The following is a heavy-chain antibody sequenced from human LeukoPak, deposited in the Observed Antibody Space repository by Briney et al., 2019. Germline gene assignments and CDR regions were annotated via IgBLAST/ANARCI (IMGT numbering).Heavy chain of an antibody. J-gene: IGHJ6*02. D-gene: IGHD3-22*01. Sequence: GGSLRLSCAAPGFTFSNYAMSWVRQAPGKGLEWVSVIYSGGSTYYADSVKGRFTISRDNSKNTLYLQMNSLRAEDTAVYYCAKAQWDSSGYYDYYYYYGMDVWGQGTTVTVSS. CDR2: IYSGGST. V-gene: IGHV3-23*03. CDR3: AKAQWDSSGYYDYYYYYGMDV. CDR1: GFTFSNYA.